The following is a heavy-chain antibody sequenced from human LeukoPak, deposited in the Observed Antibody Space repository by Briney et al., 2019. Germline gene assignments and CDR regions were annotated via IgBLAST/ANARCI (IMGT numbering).Heavy chain of an antibody. J-gene: IGHJ3*02. CDR3: ATGKAFSAFDI. D-gene: IGHD3-3*02. V-gene: IGHV3-7*03. CDR2: IDGDGSQK. Sequence: PGGSLRLSCVASGFTFINYWMAWVRQAPGKGLEWVANIDGDGSQKYYVDSVKGRFTISRDNARNSLFLQMNSLRAEDTALYYCATGKAFSAFDIWGHGTLVIVSS. CDR1: GFTFINYW.